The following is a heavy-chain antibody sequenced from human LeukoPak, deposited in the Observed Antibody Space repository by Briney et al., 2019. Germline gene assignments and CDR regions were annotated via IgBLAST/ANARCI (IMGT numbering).Heavy chain of an antibody. Sequence: GGSLRLSCAASGFTVSSNYMSWVRQAPGKGLEWVSYISSSGSTIYYADSVKGRFTISRDNAKNSLYLQMNSLRTEDTAVYYCAELGITMIGGVWGKGTTVTISS. CDR2: ISSSGSTI. V-gene: IGHV3-11*04. J-gene: IGHJ6*04. D-gene: IGHD3-10*02. CDR3: AELGITMIGGV. CDR1: GFTVSSNY.